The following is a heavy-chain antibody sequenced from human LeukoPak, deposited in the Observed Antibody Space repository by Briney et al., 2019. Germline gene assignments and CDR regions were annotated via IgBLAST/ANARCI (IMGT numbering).Heavy chain of an antibody. CDR1: GFTFSSYG. J-gene: IGHJ6*02. Sequence: PGGSLRLSCAASGFTFSSYGMHWVRQAPGKGLEWVAVISYDGSNKYYADSVKGRFTISRDNSKNTLYLQMNSLRAEDTAVYYCAKTNRYCSGGSCHRPYYYYGMDVWGQGTTVTVSS. CDR3: AKTNRYCSGGSCHRPYYYYGMDV. D-gene: IGHD2-15*01. V-gene: IGHV3-30*18. CDR2: ISYDGSNK.